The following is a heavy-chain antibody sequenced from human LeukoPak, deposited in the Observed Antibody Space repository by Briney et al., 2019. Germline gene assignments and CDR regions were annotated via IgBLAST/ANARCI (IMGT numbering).Heavy chain of an antibody. V-gene: IGHV3-23*01. J-gene: IGHJ4*02. CDR2: ISGSGGST. CDR1: GFTFSSYA. Sequence: GGSLRLSCAASGFTFSSYAMSWVRQAPGKGLEWVSAISGSGGSTYYADSVKGRFTISRDNSKNTLYLQMNSLRAEDTAVYYCAKDLRSGYYYDYFDYWGQGTLVTVSS. D-gene: IGHD3-22*01. CDR3: AKDLRSGYYYDYFDY.